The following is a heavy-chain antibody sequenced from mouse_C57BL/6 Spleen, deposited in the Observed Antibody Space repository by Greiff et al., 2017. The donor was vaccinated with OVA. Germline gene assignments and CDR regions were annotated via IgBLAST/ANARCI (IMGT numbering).Heavy chain of an antibody. V-gene: IGHV5-4*01. CDR3: ARERGITTELYYWYFDV. Sequence: DVQLVESGGGLVKPGGSLKLSCAASGFTFSSYAMSWVRQTPEKRLEWVATISDGGSYTYYPDNVKGRFTISRDNAKNNLYLQMSHLKSEDTAMYYCARERGITTELYYWYFDVWGTGTTVTVSS. CDR1: GFTFSSYA. J-gene: IGHJ1*03. CDR2: ISDGGSYT. D-gene: IGHD1-1*01.